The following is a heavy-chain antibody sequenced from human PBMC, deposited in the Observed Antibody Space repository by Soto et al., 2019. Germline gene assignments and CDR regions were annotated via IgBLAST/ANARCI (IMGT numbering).Heavy chain of an antibody. CDR1: GFTFSNAW. Sequence: GGSLRLSCAASGFTFSNAWMSWVRQAPGKGLEWVGRIKSKTDGGTTDYAAPVKGRFTISRDDSKNTLYLQMNSLKTEDTAVYYCARYSGWYSYNWFDPWGQGTLVTV. CDR2: IKSKTDGGTT. V-gene: IGHV3-15*01. CDR3: ARYSGWYSYNWFDP. J-gene: IGHJ5*02. D-gene: IGHD6-19*01.